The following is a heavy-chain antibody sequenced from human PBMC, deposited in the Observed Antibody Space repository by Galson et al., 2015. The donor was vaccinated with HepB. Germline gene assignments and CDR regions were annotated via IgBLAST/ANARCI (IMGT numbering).Heavy chain of an antibody. CDR3: ARDSDGGYCSSTSCYYYYYYYMDV. V-gene: IGHV3-48*01. CDR2: ISSSSSTI. Sequence: SLRLSCAASGFTFSSYSMNWVRQAPGKGLEWVSYISSSSSTIYYADSVKGRFTISRDNAKNSLYLQMNSLRAEDTAVYYCARDSDGGYCSSTSCYYYYYYYMDVWGKGTTVTVSS. J-gene: IGHJ6*03. CDR1: GFTFSSYS. D-gene: IGHD2-2*01.